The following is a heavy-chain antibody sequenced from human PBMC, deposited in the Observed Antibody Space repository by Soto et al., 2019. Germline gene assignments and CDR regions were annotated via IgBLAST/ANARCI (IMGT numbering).Heavy chain of an antibody. D-gene: IGHD2-21*02. CDR2: IIPIFGSA. CDR3: ARGTVTAIRFYYYYVMDV. J-gene: IGHJ6*02. V-gene: IGHV1-69*13. CDR1: GGTFSNYA. Sequence: ASVKVSCKSSGGTFSNYAISWVRQAPGQGLEWMGGIIPIFGSANYAQKFQDRVTITADESTGTAYMELSSLRSEDTAVYYCARGTVTAIRFYYYYVMDVWGQGTTVTVSS.